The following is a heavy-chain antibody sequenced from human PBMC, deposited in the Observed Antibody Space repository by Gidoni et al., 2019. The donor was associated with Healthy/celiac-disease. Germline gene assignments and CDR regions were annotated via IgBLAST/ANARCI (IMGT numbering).Heavy chain of an antibody. J-gene: IGHJ6*02. CDR1: GGTFSSYA. D-gene: IGHD6-13*01. V-gene: IGHV1-69*01. CDR3: AAAGTPYYYYGMDV. CDR2: IIPIFCTA. Sequence: QVQLVQSGAEVKKPGSSVKVSCKDSGGTFSSYAISWVRQAPGQGLEWMGGIIPIFCTANYAQKFQGRVTITADESTSTAYMELSSLRSEDTAVYYCAAAGTPYYYYGMDVWGQGTTVTVSS.